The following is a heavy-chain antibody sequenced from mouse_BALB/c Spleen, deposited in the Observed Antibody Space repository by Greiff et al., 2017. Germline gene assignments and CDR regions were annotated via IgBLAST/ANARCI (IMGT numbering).Heavy chain of an antibody. V-gene: IGHV14-3*02. D-gene: IGHD2-1*01. CDR3: NRGVNYAFDY. CDR2: IDPANGNT. J-gene: IGHJ2*01. Sequence: VQLQQSGAELVKPGASVKLSCTASGFNINDTYMHWVKQRPEQGLEWIGRIDPANGNTKYDPKFQGKATITADTSSNTAYLQLSSLTSEDTAVYYCNRGVNYAFDYWGQGTTLTVSS. CDR1: GFNINDTY.